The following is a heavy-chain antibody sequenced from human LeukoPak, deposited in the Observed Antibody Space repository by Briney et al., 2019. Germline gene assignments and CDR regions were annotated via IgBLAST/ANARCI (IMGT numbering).Heavy chain of an antibody. Sequence: QTGGSLRLSCAASGFTVSSNYMSWVRQAPGKGLEWVSVIYSGGSTYYADSVKGRFTISRDNSKNTLYLQMNSLRAEDTAVYYCARAGHIAARPDYWGQGTLVTVSS. V-gene: IGHV3-66*01. CDR3: ARAGHIAARPDY. J-gene: IGHJ4*02. CDR1: GFTVSSNY. CDR2: IYSGGST. D-gene: IGHD6-25*01.